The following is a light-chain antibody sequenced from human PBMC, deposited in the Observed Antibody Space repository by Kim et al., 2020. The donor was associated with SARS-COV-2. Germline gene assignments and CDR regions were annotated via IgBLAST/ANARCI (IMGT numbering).Light chain of an antibody. J-gene: IGKJ3*01. V-gene: IGKV3-20*01. CDR2: GAS. CDR3: QQYGSSPG. CDR1: QSVSSSY. Sequence: EIVLTQSPGTLSLSPGERATLSCRASQSVSSSYLAWYQQKPGQALRLLIYGASSRATGIPDRFSGSGSGTDFTLTISRLEPEDFAVYYCQQYGSSPGFGPGTKVDIK.